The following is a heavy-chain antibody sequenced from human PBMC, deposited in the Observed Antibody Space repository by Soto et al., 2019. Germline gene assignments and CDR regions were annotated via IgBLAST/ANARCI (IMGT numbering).Heavy chain of an antibody. D-gene: IGHD1-1*01. J-gene: IGHJ6*02. CDR1: GFTFSSYS. V-gene: IGHV3-21*01. CDR3: ARESGGVHPDYYYGMDV. CDR2: ISSSSSYI. Sequence: GGSLRLSCAASGFTFSSYSMNWVRQAPGKGLEWVSSISSSSSYIYYADSVKGRFTISRDNAKNSLYLQMNSLRAEDTAVYYCARESGGVHPDYYYGMDVWGQGTTVTVSS.